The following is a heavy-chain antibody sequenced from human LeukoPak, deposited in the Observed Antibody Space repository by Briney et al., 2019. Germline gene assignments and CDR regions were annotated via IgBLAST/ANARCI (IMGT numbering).Heavy chain of an antibody. CDR1: GGSISSYY. J-gene: IGHJ4*02. CDR2: IYYSGST. V-gene: IGHV4-59*08. Sequence: SETLSLTCTVSGGSISSYYWTWIRQPPGKGLEWIGYIYYSGSTNYNPSLKSRVTISLDTSKNQFSLKLSSVPAADTAGYYCGRQPYRTSGYYYYFDYWGQGTLVTVSS. D-gene: IGHD3-22*01. CDR3: GRQPYRTSGYYYYFDY.